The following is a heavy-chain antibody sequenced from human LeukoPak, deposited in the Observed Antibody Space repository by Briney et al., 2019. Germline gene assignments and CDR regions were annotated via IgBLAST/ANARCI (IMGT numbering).Heavy chain of an antibody. D-gene: IGHD3-9*01. CDR3: ARPNYDISTGYWNDHYYMDV. CDR1: GGSISSYY. Sequence: SETLSLTCTVSGGSISSYYWSWIRQPPGKGLEWIGYIYYGGSTNYNPSLKSRVTMSVDTSKNQFSLKLSSVTAAATAVYYCARPNYDISTGYWNDHYYMDVWGKGTTVTVSS. CDR2: IYYGGST. J-gene: IGHJ6*03. V-gene: IGHV4-59*12.